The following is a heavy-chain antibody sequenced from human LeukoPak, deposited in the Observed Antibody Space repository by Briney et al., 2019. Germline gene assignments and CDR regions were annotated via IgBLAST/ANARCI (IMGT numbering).Heavy chain of an antibody. D-gene: IGHD5-24*01. J-gene: IGHJ4*02. V-gene: IGHV1-8*01. CDR3: ARGLRGRRDGYNSYYFDY. Sequence: ASVKVSCKASGYTFTSYDINWVRQATGQGLEWMGWMNPNSGNTGCAQKFQGRVTMTRNTSISTAYMELSSLRSEDTAVYYCARGLRGRRDGYNSYYFDYWGQGTLVTVSS. CDR1: GYTFTSYD. CDR2: MNPNSGNT.